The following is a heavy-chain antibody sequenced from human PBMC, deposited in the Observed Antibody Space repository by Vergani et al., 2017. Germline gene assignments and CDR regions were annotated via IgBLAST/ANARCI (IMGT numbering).Heavy chain of an antibody. Sequence: QVQLVQSGAEVKKPGSSVKVSCKASGGTFSSYAISWVRQAPGQGLEWMGGIIPIFGIANYAQKFQGRITITADKSTSTAYMELSSLRSEDTAVYYCARANYDILTGYYRAYYYGMDVWGQGTTVTVSS. V-gene: IGHV1-69*17. CDR3: ARANYDILTGYYRAYYYGMDV. CDR2: IIPIFGIA. J-gene: IGHJ6*02. D-gene: IGHD3-9*01. CDR1: GGTFSSYA.